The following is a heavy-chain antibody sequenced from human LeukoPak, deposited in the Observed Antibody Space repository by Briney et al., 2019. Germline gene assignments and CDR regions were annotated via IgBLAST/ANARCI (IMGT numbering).Heavy chain of an antibody. V-gene: IGHV3-64*02. CDR1: GFTFSNYP. J-gene: IGHJ2*01. Sequence: PGGSLRLSCAASGFTFSNYPMQWVRQAPGKGLEYVSAISSNGITYCADSVKGRFTISRDNSKNTLYLQMGSLRAEDMAVYYCARARPSQWYFDLWGRGTLVTVSS. CDR3: ARARPSQWYFDL. CDR2: ISSNGIT.